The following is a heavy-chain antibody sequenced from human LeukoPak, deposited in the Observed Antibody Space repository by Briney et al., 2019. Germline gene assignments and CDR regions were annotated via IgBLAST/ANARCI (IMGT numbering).Heavy chain of an antibody. Sequence: GSLRLSCAVSGFTFSGFWMSWSRQPPGKGLEWVASINSDGSEGYYPDVVKGRFTISRDHAKNSLYLQINSLSAEDTAVYYCARSSYSSSSSVWGQGTMVTVSS. J-gene: IGHJ3*01. CDR2: INSDGSEG. V-gene: IGHV3-7*03. CDR3: ARSSYSSSSSV. CDR1: GFTFSGFW. D-gene: IGHD6-6*01.